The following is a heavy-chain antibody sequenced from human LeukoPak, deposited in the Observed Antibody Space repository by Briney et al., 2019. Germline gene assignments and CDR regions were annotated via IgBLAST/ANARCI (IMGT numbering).Heavy chain of an antibody. V-gene: IGHV1-18*01. Sequence: ASVKVSCKASGYTFTSYGISWVRQAPGQGLEWMGWISAYNGNTNYAQKLQGRVTMTTDTSTSTAYMELRSLRSDDTAVYYCARDGYYDFWSGYYGYWGQGTLVTVSS. CDR1: GYTFTSYG. D-gene: IGHD3-3*01. CDR3: ARDGYYDFWSGYYGY. J-gene: IGHJ4*02. CDR2: ISAYNGNT.